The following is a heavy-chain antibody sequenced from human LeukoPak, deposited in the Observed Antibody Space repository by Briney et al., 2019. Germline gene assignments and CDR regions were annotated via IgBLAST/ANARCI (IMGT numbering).Heavy chain of an antibody. J-gene: IGHJ4*02. D-gene: IGHD2-15*01. V-gene: IGHV3-33*01. CDR1: GFTFRPYG. Sequence: GGSLRLSCAASGFTFRPYGVHWVRQAPGKGPEWVALILNDGNTKHYADSVRGRFTISRDNSKNTLYLQMNSLRAEDTAVYYCARDIGDCSSGSCYSDYFDYWGQGTLVTVSS. CDR2: ILNDGNTK. CDR3: ARDIGDCSSGSCYSDYFDY.